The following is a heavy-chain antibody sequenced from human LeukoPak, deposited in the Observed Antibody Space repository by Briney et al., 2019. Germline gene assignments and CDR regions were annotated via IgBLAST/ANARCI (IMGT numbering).Heavy chain of an antibody. Sequence: SETLSLTCTVSGGSINSGGYYWSWIRQPPGKGLEWIGYIFQSETTYYNPSLKSRVTISVDTSKNQFSLKLSSVTAADTAVYYCARDPLTGSPKAFDIWGQGTMVTVSS. CDR2: IFQSETT. V-gene: IGHV4-31*03. CDR3: ARDPLTGSPKAFDI. J-gene: IGHJ3*02. D-gene: IGHD3-9*01. CDR1: GGSINSGGYY.